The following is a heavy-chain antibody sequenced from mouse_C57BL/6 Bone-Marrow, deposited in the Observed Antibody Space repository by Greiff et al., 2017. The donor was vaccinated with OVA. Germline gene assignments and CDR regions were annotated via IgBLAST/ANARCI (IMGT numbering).Heavy chain of an antibody. Sequence: DVQLQESGAELVRPGASVKLSCTASGFNIKDDYMHWVKQRPEQGLEWIGWIDPETGDTEYASKFQGKATITADTSSNTAYLQLNSLTSEDTAVYYCTTRNYYGSAWFAYWGQGTLVTVSA. J-gene: IGHJ3*01. CDR1: GFNIKDDY. D-gene: IGHD1-1*01. CDR2: IDPETGDT. CDR3: TTRNYYGSAWFAY. V-gene: IGHV14-4*01.